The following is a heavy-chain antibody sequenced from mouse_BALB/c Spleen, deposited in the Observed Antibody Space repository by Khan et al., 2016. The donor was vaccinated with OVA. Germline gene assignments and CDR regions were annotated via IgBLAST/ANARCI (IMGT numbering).Heavy chain of an antibody. J-gene: IGHJ2*01. CDR1: GFTFSSFG. D-gene: IGHD1-1*01. CDR2: ISGDSYNI. Sequence: EVELVESGGGLVQPGGSRKLSCVASGFTFSSFGMHWVRQAPETGLEWVAYISGDSYNIYYTDTVTGRFTISRDNPKNTLFLQMTSLRSDDMAMYYCARSYFYGYYFDQWGQGTTLTVSS. V-gene: IGHV5-17*02. CDR3: ARSYFYGYYFDQ.